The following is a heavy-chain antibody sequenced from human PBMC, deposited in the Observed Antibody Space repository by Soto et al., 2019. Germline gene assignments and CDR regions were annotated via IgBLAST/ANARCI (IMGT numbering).Heavy chain of an antibody. J-gene: IGHJ4*02. D-gene: IGHD2-15*01. Sequence: EVQLAESGGGLVQPGGSLRLSCAASGFTFSDHYIDWVRQAPGKGLEWVGRSSDQVHSHTTEYAASVNGRCTISSGDSETSLYIQMNSLKTGATVVYYCAIGVVYTGDFDYWCQGTRVSVSS. CDR3: AIGVVYTGDFDY. CDR2: SSDQVHSHTT. CDR1: GFTFSDHY. V-gene: IGHV3-72*01.